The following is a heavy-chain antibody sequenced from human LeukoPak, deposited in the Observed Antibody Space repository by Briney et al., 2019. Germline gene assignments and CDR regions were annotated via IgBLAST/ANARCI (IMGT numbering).Heavy chain of an antibody. CDR1: GFTFSGST. CDR3: ARQQWLDGAYYFDY. V-gene: IGHV3-21*01. J-gene: IGHJ4*02. D-gene: IGHD6-19*01. Sequence: GRSLRLSCAASGFTFSGSTMNWVRQAPGKGLEWVSFISTSSSYIYYADSVRGRFTISRDNVKNSLYLQMNSLRAEDTAVYYCARQQWLDGAYYFDYWGQGTLVTVSS. CDR2: ISTSSSYI.